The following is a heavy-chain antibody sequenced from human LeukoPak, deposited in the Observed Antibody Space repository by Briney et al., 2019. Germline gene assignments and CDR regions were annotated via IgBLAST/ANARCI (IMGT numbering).Heavy chain of an antibody. Sequence: SETLSLTCTVSGGSISSGSYYWGWIRQPPGKGLEWIGSIYYSGSTYYNPSLKSRVTISVDTSKNQFSLKLSSVTAADTAVYYCARVMGSTRDYWGQGTLVTVSS. CDR1: GGSISSGSYY. CDR2: IYYSGST. J-gene: IGHJ4*02. CDR3: ARVMGSTRDY. D-gene: IGHD2-2*01. V-gene: IGHV4-39*07.